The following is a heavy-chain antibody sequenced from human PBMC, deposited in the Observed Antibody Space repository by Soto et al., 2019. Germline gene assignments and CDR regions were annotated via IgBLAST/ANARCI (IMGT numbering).Heavy chain of an antibody. CDR2: IIPIFGTA. D-gene: IGHD3-10*01. CDR1: GGTFSSYA. CDR3: AGSIKWVGELSHYYYYYGMDV. Sequence: SVKVSCKASGGTFSSYAISWVRQAPGQGLEWMGGIIPIFGTANYAQKFQGRVTITADESTSTAYMELSSLRSEDTAVYYCAGSIKWVGELSHYYYYYGMDVWGQGTTVTVSS. V-gene: IGHV1-69*13. J-gene: IGHJ6*02.